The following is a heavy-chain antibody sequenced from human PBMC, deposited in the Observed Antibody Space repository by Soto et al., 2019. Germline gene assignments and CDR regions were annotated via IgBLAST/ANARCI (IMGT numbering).Heavy chain of an antibody. CDR3: ARRPQSSSWYGGGDY. CDR2: IYPGDSDT. CDR1: GYSFTIYW. J-gene: IGHJ4*02. Sequence: GESLKISCKGSGYSFTIYWIGWVRQMPGKGLEWMGIIYPGDSDTRYSPSFQGQVTISADKSISTAYLQWSSLKASDTAMYYCARRPQSSSWYGGGDYWGRGTLVTVSS. V-gene: IGHV5-51*01. D-gene: IGHD6-13*01.